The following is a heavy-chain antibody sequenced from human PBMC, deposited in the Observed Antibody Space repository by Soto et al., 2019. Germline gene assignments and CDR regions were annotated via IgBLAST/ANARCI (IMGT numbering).Heavy chain of an antibody. J-gene: IGHJ4*02. CDR3: ARDSIVSWGYADY. D-gene: IGHD2-2*01. CDR2: ISSSSSYI. Sequence: EVQLVESGGGLVKPGGSLRLSCAASGFTFSSYSMKWVRQAPGKGLEWVSSISSSSSYIYYADSVKDRFTISRDKAKNSLYRQMNSLRAEDTAVYYCARDSIVSWGYADYWGQGTLVTVSS. CDR1: GFTFSSYS. V-gene: IGHV3-21*01.